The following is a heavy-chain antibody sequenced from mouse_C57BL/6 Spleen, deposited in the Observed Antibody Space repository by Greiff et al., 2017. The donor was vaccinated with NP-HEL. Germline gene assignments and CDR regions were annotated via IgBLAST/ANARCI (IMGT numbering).Heavy chain of an antibody. D-gene: IGHD6-1*01. V-gene: IGHV1-20*01. Sequence: VQLKESGPELVKPGDSVKISCKASGYSFTGYFMNWVMQSHGKSLEWIGRINPYNGDTFYNQKFKGKATLTVDKSSSTAHMELRSLTSEDSAVYYCARKEPGPFDYWGQGTTLTVSS. CDR1: GYSFTGYF. J-gene: IGHJ2*01. CDR2: INPYNGDT. CDR3: ARKEPGPFDY.